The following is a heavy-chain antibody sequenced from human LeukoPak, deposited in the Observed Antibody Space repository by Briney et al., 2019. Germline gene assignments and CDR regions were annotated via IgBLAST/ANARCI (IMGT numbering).Heavy chain of an antibody. J-gene: IGHJ4*02. CDR2: IYSGGST. CDR3: ARAYATNSPSDY. Sequence: PGGSLRLSCAASGFTVSSNYMSWVRQAPGKGLEWVSVIYSGGSTYYADSVKGRFTISRDNSKNTLYLQMNSLRAEDTAVYYCARAYATNSPSDYWGQGTLVTVSS. D-gene: IGHD1-26*01. V-gene: IGHV3-53*01. CDR1: GFTVSSNY.